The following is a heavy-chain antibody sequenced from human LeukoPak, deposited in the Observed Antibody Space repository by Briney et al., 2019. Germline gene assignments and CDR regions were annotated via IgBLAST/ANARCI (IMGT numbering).Heavy chain of an antibody. V-gene: IGHV3-23*01. D-gene: IGHD2-2*01. J-gene: IGHJ4*02. CDR1: GFTFSSYA. CDR3: AKGSSSSTSCYLRDY. CDR2: ISGSGGST. Sequence: GRSLRLSCAASGFTFSSYAMSWVRQAPGKGLEWVSTISGSGGSTYYADSVKGRFTISRDNSKNTLYLQMNSLRAEDTAVYYCAKGSSSSTSCYLRDYWGQGTLVTVSS.